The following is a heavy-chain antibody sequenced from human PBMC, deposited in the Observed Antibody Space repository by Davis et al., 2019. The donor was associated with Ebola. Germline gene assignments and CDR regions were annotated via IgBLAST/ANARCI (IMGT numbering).Heavy chain of an antibody. CDR1: GGSISSYY. V-gene: IGHV4-59*01. CDR2: IYYSGST. CDR3: ARDGDTAMII. Sequence: PSETLSLTCTVSGGSISSYYWPWIRRPPVQGLEWIGYIYYSGSTNYNPSLKSRVTISVDTSKNQFSLKLSSVTAADTAVYYCARDGDTAMIIWGQGTMVTVSS. D-gene: IGHD5-18*01. J-gene: IGHJ3*02.